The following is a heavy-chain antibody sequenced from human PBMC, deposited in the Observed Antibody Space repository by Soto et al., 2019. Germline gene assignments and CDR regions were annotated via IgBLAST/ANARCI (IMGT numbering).Heavy chain of an antibody. D-gene: IGHD1-1*01. Sequence: QVQLVQSGAEVKKPGSSVKVSCKASGGTFSSYTISWVRQAPGQGLEWLGRIIPILGIANYAQKFQGRVTITADKSTSTAYMELRSMRSEDTAVYYCASTTTIWTGADYWGQGTLVTVSS. J-gene: IGHJ4*02. CDR2: IIPILGIA. V-gene: IGHV1-69*02. CDR1: GGTFSSYT. CDR3: ASTTTIWTGADY.